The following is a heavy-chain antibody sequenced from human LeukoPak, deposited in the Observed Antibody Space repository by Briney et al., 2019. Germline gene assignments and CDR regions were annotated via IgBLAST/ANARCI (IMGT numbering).Heavy chain of an antibody. CDR3: ARCPVDGSDSSGRRWFDP. CDR1: GGSLSNFY. D-gene: IGHD3-22*01. V-gene: IGHV4-4*07. CDR2: IYTSGDT. J-gene: IGHJ5*02. Sequence: PSESLSLTCTVAGGSLSNFYWTWIRQPAGKGLEWIGRIYTSGDTDYNPSLKSRVIMSIDTSKNQFSLKMNSMAAADTAVYYCARCPVDGSDSSGRRWFDPWGQGTLVTVSS.